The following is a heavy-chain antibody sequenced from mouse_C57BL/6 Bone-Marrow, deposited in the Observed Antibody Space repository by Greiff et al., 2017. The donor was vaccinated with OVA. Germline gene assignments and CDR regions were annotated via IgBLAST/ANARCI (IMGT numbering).Heavy chain of an antibody. CDR3: AGDGGLRRPSFAY. D-gene: IGHD2-4*01. CDR2: ITHSGET. Sequence: VKLVESGPGLVKPSQSLFLTCSVTGFPITSGYYWIWIRQSPGKPLEWMGYITHSGETFYNPSLQSPISITRETSKNQFFLQLNSVTTEDTAMYYCAGDGGLRRPSFAYWGQGTLVTVSA. CDR1: GFPITSGYY. V-gene: IGHV12-3*01. J-gene: IGHJ3*01.